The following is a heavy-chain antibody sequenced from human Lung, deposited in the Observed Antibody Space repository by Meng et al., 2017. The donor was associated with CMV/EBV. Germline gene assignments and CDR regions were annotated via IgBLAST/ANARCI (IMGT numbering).Heavy chain of an antibody. CDR1: GFSFSTYT. J-gene: IGHJ3*02. CDR3: ARERLYQPLWGDALDI. V-gene: IGHV3-21*06. CDR2: ISSSRSYI. D-gene: IGHD2-2*01. Sequence: GGSLRLSCALSGFSFSTYTLHWVRQAPGKGLEWVASISSSRSYINYADPVKGRFTISRDNAKDSLYLQMSSLRAEDTAVYYCARERLYQPLWGDALDIWGQGTMVXVSS.